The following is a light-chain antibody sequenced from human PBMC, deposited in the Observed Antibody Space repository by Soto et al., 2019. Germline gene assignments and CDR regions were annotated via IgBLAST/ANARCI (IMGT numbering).Light chain of an antibody. V-gene: IGKV1-13*02. Sequence: IQLTQSPSSLSASVGDRVTITCRASQGISSALAWYQQKPGSPPNLLIYDASTLETGVPLRFSGSGSGTDFTLTISSLQPEDLATYDCQLLDTYPPMYIFGQGTKLEIK. J-gene: IGKJ2*01. CDR3: QLLDTYPPMYI. CDR1: QGISSA. CDR2: DAS.